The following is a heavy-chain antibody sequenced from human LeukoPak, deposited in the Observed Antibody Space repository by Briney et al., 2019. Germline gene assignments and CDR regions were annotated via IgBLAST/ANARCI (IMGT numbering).Heavy chain of an antibody. Sequence: GGSLRLSCAASGFTFSSYWMSWVRQAPGKGLEWVANIKQDGSEKYYVDSVKGRFTISRDNAKNSLYLQMNSLRAEDTAVYYCAKDRGYYVDTGTINFWGQGTLVTVSS. CDR3: AKDRGYYVDTGTINF. CDR2: IKQDGSEK. D-gene: IGHD2-15*01. J-gene: IGHJ4*02. CDR1: GFTFSSYW. V-gene: IGHV3-7*03.